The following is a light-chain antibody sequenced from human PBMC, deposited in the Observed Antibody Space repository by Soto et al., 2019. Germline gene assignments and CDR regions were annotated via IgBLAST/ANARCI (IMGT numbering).Light chain of an antibody. CDR3: QQYGSRQT. J-gene: IGKJ1*01. CDR2: GAC. Sequence: FTQSPATLSVSAWERATLSCSASQSVSSSYLAWYQQKPGQAPRLLIYGACRRATGIPDRFSGSGSVTDCTLTSSRRECEDFAVYYWQQYGSRQTFGQGTKVDIK. V-gene: IGKV3-20*01. CDR1: QSVSSSY.